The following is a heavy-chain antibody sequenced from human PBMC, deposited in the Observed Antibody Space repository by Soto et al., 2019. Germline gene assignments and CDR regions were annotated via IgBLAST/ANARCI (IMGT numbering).Heavy chain of an antibody. J-gene: IGHJ4*02. Sequence: SETLSLTCPVSGGSISSYDWSWIRQPPGKGLEWIGYIYYSGSTNYNPSLKSRVTISVDTSKNQFSLKLSSVTAADTAVYYCARAYGGYADYWGQGALVTVSS. CDR2: IYYSGST. CDR3: ARAYGGYADY. CDR1: GGSISSYD. V-gene: IGHV4-59*01. D-gene: IGHD5-12*01.